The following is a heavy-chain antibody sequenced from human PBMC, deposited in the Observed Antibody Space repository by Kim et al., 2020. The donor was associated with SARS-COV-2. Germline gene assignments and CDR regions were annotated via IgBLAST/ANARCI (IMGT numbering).Heavy chain of an antibody. CDR3: ARGRLWFGELAAYYYYYYGMDV. V-gene: IGHV4-59*13. CDR2: IYYSGST. D-gene: IGHD3-10*01. Sequence: SETLSLTCTVSGGSISSYYWSWIRQPPGKGLEWIGYIYYSGSTNYNPSLKSRVTISVDTSKNQFSLKLSSVTAADTAVYYCARGRLWFGELAAYYYYYYGMDVWGQGTTVTVSS. CDR1: GGSISSYY. J-gene: IGHJ6*02.